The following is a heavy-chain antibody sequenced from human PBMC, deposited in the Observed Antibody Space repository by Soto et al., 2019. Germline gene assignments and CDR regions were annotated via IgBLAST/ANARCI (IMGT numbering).Heavy chain of an antibody. J-gene: IGHJ3*02. CDR2: ISGSGGST. V-gene: IGHV3-23*01. CDR1: GFTFSSYA. Sequence: PGGSLRLSCAASGFTFSSYAMSWVRQAPGKGLEWVSAISGSGGSTYYADSVKGRFTISRDNSKNTLYLQMNSLRAEDTAVYYCAKEHFPVVIIACAFDIWGRGTMVTVSS. D-gene: IGHD3-3*01. CDR3: AKEHFPVVIIACAFDI.